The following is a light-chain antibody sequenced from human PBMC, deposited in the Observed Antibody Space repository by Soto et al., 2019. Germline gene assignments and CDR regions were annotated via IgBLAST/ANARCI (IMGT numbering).Light chain of an antibody. V-gene: IGKV2-28*01. CDR3: MQALQTPLT. CDR1: QSLLHSIRYNY. Sequence: DIVMTQSPLSLPVTPGEPASISCRSSQSLLHSIRYNYLDWYLQKPGQSPQLLIYLGSNRASGVPDRFSGSGSSTNFTLRISRVEAEDVGVYYCMQALQTPLTFGGGTKVDIK. CDR2: LGS. J-gene: IGKJ4*01.